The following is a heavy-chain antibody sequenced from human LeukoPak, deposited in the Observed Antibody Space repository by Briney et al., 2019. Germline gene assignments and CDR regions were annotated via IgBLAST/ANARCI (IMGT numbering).Heavy chain of an antibody. CDR3: AKDQEGGAGTGRFDY. CDR2: ISYDGSKK. J-gene: IGHJ4*02. D-gene: IGHD6-13*01. CDR1: GFTFNSYD. Sequence: PGGSLRLSCAASGFTFNSYDMHWVRQSPGKGLEWVADISYDGSKKYYADSVKGRFTISRDHSKNTLYLQMNSLRVEDTAVYYCAKDQEGGAGTGRFDYWGQGTLVTVSS. V-gene: IGHV3-30*18.